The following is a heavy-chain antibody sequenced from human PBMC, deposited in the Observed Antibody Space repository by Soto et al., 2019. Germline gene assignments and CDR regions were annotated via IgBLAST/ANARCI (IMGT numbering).Heavy chain of an antibody. Sequence: GGSLRLSCAASGFTFSSYAMHWVRQAPGKGLEWVAVISYDGSNKYYAGSVKGRFTISRDNSKNTLYLQMNSLRAEDTAVYYCARDGFLEWLPQYYFDYWGQGTLVTVSS. J-gene: IGHJ4*02. CDR2: ISYDGSNK. CDR3: ARDGFLEWLPQYYFDY. CDR1: GFTFSSYA. V-gene: IGHV3-30-3*01. D-gene: IGHD3-3*01.